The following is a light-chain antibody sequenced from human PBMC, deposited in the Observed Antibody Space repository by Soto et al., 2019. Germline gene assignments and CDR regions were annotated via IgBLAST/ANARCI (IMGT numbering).Light chain of an antibody. CDR3: CSYTSSRSHVV. CDR1: SSDIGDYNY. CDR2: DVT. Sequence: QSALTQPASVSGSPGQSITISCTGTSSDIGDYNYVSWYQHHPGKAPKLMIYDVTNRPSGVSSRFSGSKSGNTASLTVSGLQAEDEADYYCCSYTSSRSHVVFGGGTKLTVL. J-gene: IGLJ2*01. V-gene: IGLV2-14*03.